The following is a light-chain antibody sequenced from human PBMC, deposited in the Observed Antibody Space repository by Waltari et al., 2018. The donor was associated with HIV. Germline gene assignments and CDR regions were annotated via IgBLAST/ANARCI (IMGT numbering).Light chain of an antibody. CDR2: EVV. Sequence: QSALTQPASVSGSPGQSITISCPGTATAPYAFSWYQHRPGEAPKVIIFEVVNRPSGVSNRFSGSRSGNTASLTISGLLAEDEADYFCTSYISSAIPVFGGGTKVTVL. CDR1: ATAPYA. CDR3: TSYISSAIPV. J-gene: IGLJ2*01. V-gene: IGLV2-14*01.